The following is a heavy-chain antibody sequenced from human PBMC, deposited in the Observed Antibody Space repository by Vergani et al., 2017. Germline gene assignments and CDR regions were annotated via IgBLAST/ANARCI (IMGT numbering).Heavy chain of an antibody. Sequence: EVHLVESGGGLVQPGESLKLSCATSGLTFSDSAIHWVRQTSGKGLEWMGRIDPSDSYTNYSPSFQGHVTISADKSISTAYLQWSSLKASDTAMYYCARQVAVAGKWWGPYYYYGMDVWGQGTTVTVSS. CDR2: IDPSDSYT. J-gene: IGHJ6*02. CDR3: ARQVAVAGKWWGPYYYYGMDV. CDR1: GLTFSDSA. D-gene: IGHD6-19*01. V-gene: IGHV5-10-1*03.